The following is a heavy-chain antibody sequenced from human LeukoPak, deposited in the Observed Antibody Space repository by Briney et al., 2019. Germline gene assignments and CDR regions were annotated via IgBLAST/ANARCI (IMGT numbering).Heavy chain of an antibody. J-gene: IGHJ5*02. V-gene: IGHV4-38-2*01. CDR1: GYSISSGYY. D-gene: IGHD2-2*01. CDR2: IYHSGST. CDR3: AALDIVVVPAAIDP. Sequence: SETLSLTCAVYGYSISSGYYWGWIRQPPGKGLEWIGSIYHSGSTYYNPSLKSRVTISVDTSKNQFSLKLSSVTAADTAVYYCAALDIVVVPAAIDPWGQGTLVTVSS.